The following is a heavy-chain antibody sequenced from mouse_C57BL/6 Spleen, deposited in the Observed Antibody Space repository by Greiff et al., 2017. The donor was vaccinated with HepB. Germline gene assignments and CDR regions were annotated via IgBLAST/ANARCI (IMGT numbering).Heavy chain of an antibody. Sequence: VKLMESGPGLVQPSQSLSITCTVSGFSLTSYGVHWVRQSPGKGLEWLGVIWRGGSTDYNAAFMSRLSITKDNSKSQVFFKMNSLQADDTAIYYCAKKGYGNGGYFDYWGQGTTLTVSS. D-gene: IGHD2-1*01. CDR1: GFSLTSYG. CDR2: IWRGGST. J-gene: IGHJ2*01. V-gene: IGHV2-5*01. CDR3: AKKGYGNGGYFDY.